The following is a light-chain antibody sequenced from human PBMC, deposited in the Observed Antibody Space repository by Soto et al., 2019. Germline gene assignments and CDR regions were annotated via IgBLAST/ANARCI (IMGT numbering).Light chain of an antibody. V-gene: IGKV1-5*03. CDR1: QTISSW. Sequence: DIQMTQSPSTLSGSVGDRVTITCRASQTISSWLAWYQQQPGKAPKLLIYKAYTLKSGVPSRFSGSGSGTEFTLTISSLQPDDFATYYCQHYNNYSEAFGQGTKVELK. J-gene: IGKJ1*01. CDR2: KAY. CDR3: QHYNNYSEA.